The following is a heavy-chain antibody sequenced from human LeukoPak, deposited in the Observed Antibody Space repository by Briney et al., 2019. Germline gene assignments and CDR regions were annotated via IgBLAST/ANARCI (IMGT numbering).Heavy chain of an antibody. D-gene: IGHD3-3*01. CDR1: GFTFNSYG. CDR3: AKDVSILGPYFDY. J-gene: IGHJ4*02. Sequence: PGGSLRLSCAASGFTFNSYGMHWVRQAPGKGLEWVAVISYDGSNKYYADSVKGRFTISRDNSKNTLYLQMNSLRAEDTAVYYCAKDVSILGPYFDYWGQGTLVTVSS. CDR2: ISYDGSNK. V-gene: IGHV3-30*18.